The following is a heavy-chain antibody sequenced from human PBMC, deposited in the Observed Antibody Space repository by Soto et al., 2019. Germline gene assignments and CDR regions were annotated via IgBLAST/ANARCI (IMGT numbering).Heavy chain of an antibody. CDR3: ARSLTEGYWTITGCYTRPLYCMDV. J-gene: IGHJ6*02. V-gene: IGHV1-2*02. D-gene: IGHD2-2*02. Sequence: ASVKVSCKASGYTFSGYYIHWLRQAPGQGLEWMGWINPNSGGTNYAQKFQGRVTVTRDTPTSTAYMELSRLTSDDTAVYYCARSLTEGYWTITGCYTRPLYCMDVWGRETTVTVSS. CDR1: GYTFSGYY. CDR2: INPNSGGT.